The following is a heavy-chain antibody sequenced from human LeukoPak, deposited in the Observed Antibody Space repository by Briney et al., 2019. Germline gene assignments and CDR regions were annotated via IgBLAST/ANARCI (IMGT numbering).Heavy chain of an antibody. CDR2: ISSSRSCI. J-gene: IGHJ3*02. Sequence: GGSLRLSCAASGFTFSSYSMNWVRQAPGRGLEWVSSISSSRSCIYYADSVKGRFTISRDNAKNSLYLQMNSLRAEDTALYYCAKGKVGARDAFDIWGQGTMVTVSS. D-gene: IGHD1-26*01. V-gene: IGHV3-21*04. CDR3: AKGKVGARDAFDI. CDR1: GFTFSSYS.